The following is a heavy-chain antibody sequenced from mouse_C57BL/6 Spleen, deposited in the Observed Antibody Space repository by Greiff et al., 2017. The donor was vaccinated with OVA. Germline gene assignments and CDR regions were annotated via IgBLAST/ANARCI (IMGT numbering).Heavy chain of an antibody. D-gene: IGHD2-1*01. CDR2: IDPSDSYT. J-gene: IGHJ2*01. CDR1: GYTFTSYW. CDR3: ARAYGNYFDY. V-gene: IGHV1-69*01. Sequence: QQSCKASGYTFTSYWMHWVKQRPGQGLEWIGEIDPSDSYTNYNQKFKGKSTLTVDKSSSTAYMQLSSLTSEDSAVYYCARAYGNYFDYWGQGTTLTVSS.